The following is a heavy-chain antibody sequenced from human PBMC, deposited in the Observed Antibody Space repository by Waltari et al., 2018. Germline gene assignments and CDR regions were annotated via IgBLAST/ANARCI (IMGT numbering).Heavy chain of an antibody. CDR3: AKDLSIRDGYPKWVVDY. D-gene: IGHD5-12*01. V-gene: IGHV3-23*01. CDR2: ISGSGVST. Sequence: EVQLLESGGGLVQPGGSLRLSCAASGFTFSSYAMSWVRQAPGKGLEWVSAISGSGVSTYYPDCVKGRFTISRDNSKNTLDLQMNSRRAEDTGVYYWAKDLSIRDGYPKWVVDYWGQGTLVTVSS. J-gene: IGHJ4*02. CDR1: GFTFSSYA.